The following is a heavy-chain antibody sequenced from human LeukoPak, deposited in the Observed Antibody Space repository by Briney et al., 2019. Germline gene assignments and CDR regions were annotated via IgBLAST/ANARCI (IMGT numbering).Heavy chain of an antibody. D-gene: IGHD1-26*01. V-gene: IGHV3-66*01. Sequence: PGGSLRLSCAASEFSVGSNYMTWVRQAPGKGLEWVSLIYSGGSTYYADSVKGRFTISRDNSKNTLYLQMNSLRAEDTAVYYCARDLVVGAHDYWGQGTLVTVSS. J-gene: IGHJ4*02. CDR1: EFSVGSNY. CDR2: IYSGGST. CDR3: ARDLVVGAHDY.